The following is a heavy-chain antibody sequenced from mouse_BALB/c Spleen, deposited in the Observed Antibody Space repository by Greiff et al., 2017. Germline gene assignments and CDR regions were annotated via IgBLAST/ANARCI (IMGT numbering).Heavy chain of an antibody. D-gene: IGHD2-10*02. CDR3: ARVEYGNYVYAMDY. Sequence: EVQLQQSGAELVKPGASVKLSCTASGFNIKDTYMHWVKQRPEQGLEWIGRIDPANGNTKYDPKFQGKATITADTSSNTAYLQLSSLTSEDTAVYYCARVEYGNYVYAMDYWGQGTSVTVSA. CDR2: IDPANGNT. V-gene: IGHV14-3*02. J-gene: IGHJ4*01. CDR1: GFNIKDTY.